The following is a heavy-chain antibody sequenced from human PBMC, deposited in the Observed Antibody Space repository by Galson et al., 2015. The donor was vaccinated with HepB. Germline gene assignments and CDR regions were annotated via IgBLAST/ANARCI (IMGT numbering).Heavy chain of an antibody. CDR2: IYHSGST. CDR1: GDSITSAGYS. CDR3: ARERRGSSGGFDY. V-gene: IGHV4-30-2*01. J-gene: IGHJ4*02. D-gene: IGHD3-16*01. Sequence: TLSLTCAVSGDSITSAGYSWSWIRQPPGKGLEWIGYIYHSGSTDYNPSLKNRVTISLDRSKNQFSLQLTSVAAADTAVYYCARERRGSSGGFDYWGQGILVIVSS.